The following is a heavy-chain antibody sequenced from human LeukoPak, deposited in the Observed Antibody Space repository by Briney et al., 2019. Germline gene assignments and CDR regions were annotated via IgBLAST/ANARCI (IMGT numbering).Heavy chain of an antibody. CDR2: IHPADSDT. CDR1: GYTFTTNW. J-gene: IGHJ4*02. D-gene: IGHD1-26*01. CDR3: TMGWRGTYYDPASY. Sequence: GESLKISCKDSGYTFTTNWSGWVRQMPGKGLEWMAIIHPADSDTRYSPSFQGQVSISVDKSISTAYLQWSSLKASDTAMYYCTMGWRGTYYDPASYWSQGTLIIVSS. V-gene: IGHV5-51*01.